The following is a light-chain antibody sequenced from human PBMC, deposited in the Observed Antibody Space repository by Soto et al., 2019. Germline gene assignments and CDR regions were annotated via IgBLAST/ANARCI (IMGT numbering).Light chain of an antibody. CDR1: QGISSY. CDR2: VAS. V-gene: IGKV1-9*01. J-gene: IGKJ5*01. Sequence: DIQWTLYAPFLAALVEDRVTINCRASQGISSYLAWYQQKPEKAPKLLIYVASTLQSGVPSRFSGSGSGTEFTLTISSLQPEDFATYSCQQSYILPSTFGQGTRLEIK. CDR3: QQSYILPST.